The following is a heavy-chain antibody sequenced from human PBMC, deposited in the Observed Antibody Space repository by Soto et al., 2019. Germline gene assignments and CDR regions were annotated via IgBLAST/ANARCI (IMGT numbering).Heavy chain of an antibody. V-gene: IGHV3-9*01. Sequence: EVQLVESGGGLVQPGRSLRLSCAASGFTFADYAMHWVRKAPGTGLEWVSGISWNSGSIGYADSVKGRFTISRDNAKNSLYLQMNSLRAEDTALYYCAKVNGVLTDYYFDYGGQGTLVTVSS. CDR1: GFTFADYA. J-gene: IGHJ4*02. D-gene: IGHD3-10*01. CDR2: ISWNSGSI. CDR3: AKVNGVLTDYYFDY.